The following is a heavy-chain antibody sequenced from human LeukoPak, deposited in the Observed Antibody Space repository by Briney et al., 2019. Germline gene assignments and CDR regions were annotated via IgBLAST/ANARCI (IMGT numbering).Heavy chain of an antibody. D-gene: IGHD4-17*01. Sequence: GASVKVSCKASGYTFTSYGISWVRQAPGQRLEWLGMINPSGDDPKYAQKFQGRVTVTRDTSTRVVYMEMSSLTSEDTSVYYCATSSTGQLLMSYWGQGTLVTVSS. V-gene: IGHV1-46*01. CDR3: ATSSTGQLLMSY. CDR1: GYTFTSYG. CDR2: INPSGDDP. J-gene: IGHJ4*02.